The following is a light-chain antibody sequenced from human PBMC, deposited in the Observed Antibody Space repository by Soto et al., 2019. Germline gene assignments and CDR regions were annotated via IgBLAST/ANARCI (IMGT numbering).Light chain of an antibody. V-gene: IGLV2-14*01. Sequence: QSALTQPASVSGSPGQSITISCTGTSSDVGDYNYVSWYQQHPGKAPKLMIYDVSNRPSGVSNRFSGSKSGNTASPTISGLQAEDEADYYCSSYTSSSTYVFGTGTKLTVL. J-gene: IGLJ1*01. CDR2: DVS. CDR1: SSDVGDYNY. CDR3: SSYTSSSTYV.